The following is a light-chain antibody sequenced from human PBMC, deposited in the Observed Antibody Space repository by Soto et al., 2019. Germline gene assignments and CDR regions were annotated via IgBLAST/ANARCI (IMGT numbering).Light chain of an antibody. CDR1: QSVSSSY. J-gene: IGKJ2*01. V-gene: IGKV3-20*01. Sequence: EIVLTQSPGTLSLSPGERATLSCRASQSVSSSYLAWYQQKPGQAPRLLIYGASSRATGIPDRCSGSGSGTDFTLTISRLEPEDFAEYYCQQYGSSPPYTFGQGTKLEIK. CDR2: GAS. CDR3: QQYGSSPPYT.